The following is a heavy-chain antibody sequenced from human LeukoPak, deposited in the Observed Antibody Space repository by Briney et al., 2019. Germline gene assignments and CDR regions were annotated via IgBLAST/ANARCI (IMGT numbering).Heavy chain of an antibody. J-gene: IGHJ4*02. CDR3: ARDVGLLWFGEL. V-gene: IGHV3-21*01. Sequence: GGSLRLSCAASGFTFSSYSMNWVRQAPGKGLEWVSSISSSSSYIYYADSVKGRFTISRDNAKNSLYLQMNSLRAEDTAVYYCARDVGLLWFGELWGQGTLVTVSS. D-gene: IGHD3-10*01. CDR2: ISSSSSYI. CDR1: GFTFSSYS.